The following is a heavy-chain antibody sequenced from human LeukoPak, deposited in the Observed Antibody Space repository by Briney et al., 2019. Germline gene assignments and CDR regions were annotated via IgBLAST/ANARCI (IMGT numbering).Heavy chain of an antibody. V-gene: IGHV3-33*01. Sequence: PGRSLRLSCAASGFTFSNYGMHWVRQAPGKGLEWVAVIWYDGSNQYYADSVKGRFTVSRDNSKNTLYLQMNSLRAEDTAVYYCASDFWSGYYIYWGQGTLVNVSS. CDR2: IWYDGSNQ. J-gene: IGHJ4*02. CDR1: GFTFSNYG. CDR3: ASDFWSGYYIY. D-gene: IGHD3-3*01.